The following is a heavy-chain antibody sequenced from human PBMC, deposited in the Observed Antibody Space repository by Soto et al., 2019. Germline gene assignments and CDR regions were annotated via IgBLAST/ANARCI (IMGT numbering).Heavy chain of an antibody. CDR2: IFSNDEK. V-gene: IGHV2-26*01. CDR1: GFSLSNARMG. J-gene: IGHJ6*02. CDR3: ARISLVPYYYYGMDV. Sequence: QVTLKESGPVLVKPTETLTLTCTVSGFSLSNARMGVSWIRQPPGKALEWLAHIFSNDEKSYSTSLKSRLTXPXXXSXSQVVLTMTNIDPVDTATYYCARISLVPYYYYGMDVWGQGTTVTVSS.